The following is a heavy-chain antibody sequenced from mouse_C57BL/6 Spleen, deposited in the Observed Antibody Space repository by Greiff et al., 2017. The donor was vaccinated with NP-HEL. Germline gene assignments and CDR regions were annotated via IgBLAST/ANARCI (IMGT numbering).Heavy chain of an antibody. D-gene: IGHD3-1*01. CDR1: GFTFSSYA. Sequence: EVKVVESGGGLVKPGGSLKLSCAASGFTFSSYAMSWVRQTPEKRLEWVATISDGGSYTYYPDNVKGRFTISRDNAKNNLYLQMSHLKSEDTAMYYCAKGGLRDYYAMDYWGQGTSVTVSS. CDR3: AKGGLRDYYAMDY. J-gene: IGHJ4*01. CDR2: ISDGGSYT. V-gene: IGHV5-4*03.